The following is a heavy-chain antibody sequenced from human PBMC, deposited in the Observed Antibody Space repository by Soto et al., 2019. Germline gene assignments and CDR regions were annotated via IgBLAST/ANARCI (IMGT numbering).Heavy chain of an antibody. V-gene: IGHV1-2*04. Sequence: QVQLAQSGPEVKKPGASVKVSCKASGYTFTDYYMHWVRQAPGQGLEWMGWINPDSGDTNYAQKFQGCVTMTRDTSISTAYMELSRLRYDDTAMYYCARDPKSYYGSGFDSWGQGTLVTVSS. CDR1: GYTFTDYY. CDR3: ARDPKSYYGSGFDS. J-gene: IGHJ4*02. CDR2: INPDSGDT. D-gene: IGHD3-10*01.